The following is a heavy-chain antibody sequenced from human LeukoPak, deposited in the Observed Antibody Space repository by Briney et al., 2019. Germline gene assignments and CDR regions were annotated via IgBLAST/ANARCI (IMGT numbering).Heavy chain of an antibody. CDR2: ISSDESNK. D-gene: IGHD3-10*01. Sequence: PGRSLRLSCAASGFTFNNYAMHWVRQAPGEGLEWVALISSDESNKYYADSVKGRFTISRDNSMNTLYLQMNSLRADDTAVYYCATDYPYGSGSYYNRFDNWGQGTLVTVSS. CDR1: GFTFNNYA. J-gene: IGHJ4*02. V-gene: IGHV3-30*03. CDR3: ATDYPYGSGSYYNRFDN.